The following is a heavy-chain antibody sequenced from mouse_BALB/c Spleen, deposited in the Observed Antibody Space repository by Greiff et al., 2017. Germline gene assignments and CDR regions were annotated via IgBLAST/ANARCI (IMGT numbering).Heavy chain of an antibody. CDR2: IYPGDGDT. D-gene: IGHD1-1*01. Sequence: VQLQQSGAELVRPGSSVKISCKASGYAFSSYWMNWVKQRPGQGLEWIGQIYPGDGDTNYNGKFKGKATLTADKSSSTAYMQLSSLTSEDSAVYFCARHPYYYGSSWYFDVWGAGTTVTVSS. CDR1: GYAFSSYW. CDR3: ARHPYYYGSSWYFDV. J-gene: IGHJ1*01. V-gene: IGHV1-80*01.